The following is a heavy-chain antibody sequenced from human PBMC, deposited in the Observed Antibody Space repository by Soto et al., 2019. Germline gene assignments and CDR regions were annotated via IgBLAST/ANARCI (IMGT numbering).Heavy chain of an antibody. Sequence: SETLSLTCTVSGGSISSSSYYWGWIRQPPGKGLEWIGSIYYSGSTYYNPSLKSRVTISVDTSKNQFSLTLSSVTAADTAVYYCARHKLGMEAFDIWGQGTMVTVSS. CDR2: IYYSGST. D-gene: IGHD7-27*01. CDR3: ARHKLGMEAFDI. J-gene: IGHJ3*02. V-gene: IGHV4-39*01. CDR1: GGSISSSSYY.